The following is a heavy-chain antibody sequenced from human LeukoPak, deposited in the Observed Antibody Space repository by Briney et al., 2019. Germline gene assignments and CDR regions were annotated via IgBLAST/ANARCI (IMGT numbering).Heavy chain of an antibody. CDR1: GYTFTGYY. V-gene: IGHV1-2*06. CDR3: ARLPEGIAVAGRRYMDV. J-gene: IGHJ6*03. CDR2: INPNSGGT. Sequence: GASVKVSCKASGYTFTGYYMHWVRQAPGQGLEWVGRINPNSGGTNYAQKFQGRVTMTRDTSISTAYMELSRLRSDDTAVYYCARLPEGIAVAGRRYMDVWGKGTTVTVSS. D-gene: IGHD6-19*01.